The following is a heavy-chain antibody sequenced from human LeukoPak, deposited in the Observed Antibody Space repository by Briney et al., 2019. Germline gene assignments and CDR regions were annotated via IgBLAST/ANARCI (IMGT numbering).Heavy chain of an antibody. CDR3: ARGLYYYDSSGYYYNYFDY. Sequence: SVKVSCKASGYTFTSYGISWVRQAPGQGLEWMGGIIPIFGTANYAQKFQGRVTITADESTSTAYMELSSLRSEDTAVYYCARGLYYYDSSGYYYNYFDYWGQGTLVTVSS. CDR1: GYTFTSYG. CDR2: IIPIFGTA. D-gene: IGHD3-22*01. J-gene: IGHJ4*02. V-gene: IGHV1-69*13.